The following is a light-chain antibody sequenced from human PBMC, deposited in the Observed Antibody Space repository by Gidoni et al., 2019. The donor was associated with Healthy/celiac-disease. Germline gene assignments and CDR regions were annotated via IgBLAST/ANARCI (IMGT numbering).Light chain of an antibody. V-gene: IGLV2-14*01. CDR1: RSDVGGYHY. CDR2: DVS. J-gene: IGLJ2*01. Sequence: QSSLTQPAPVSGSPGQSITISCTGTRSDVGGYHYVSWYQQHPGKAPKLMIYDVSNRPSGVSNRFSGSKSGNTAALTISGLQAEDEADYYCSSYTSSSLHVVFGGGTKLTVL. CDR3: SSYTSSSLHVV.